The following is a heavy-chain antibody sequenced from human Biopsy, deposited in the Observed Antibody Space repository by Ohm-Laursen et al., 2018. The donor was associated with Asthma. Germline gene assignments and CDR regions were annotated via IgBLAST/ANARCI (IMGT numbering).Heavy chain of an antibody. J-gene: IGHJ4*02. Sequence: SLRLSCAASGFTFRDYYMTWIRQAPGKGLEWVAYISSRGSNIFYADSVKGRFTISRDNAKKSQFLEMNSLTVEDTAVYFCARGYSTSWYFGYWGQGTLVTVSS. D-gene: IGHD6-13*01. CDR2: ISSRGSNI. CDR1: GFTFRDYY. CDR3: ARGYSTSWYFGY. V-gene: IGHV3-11*01.